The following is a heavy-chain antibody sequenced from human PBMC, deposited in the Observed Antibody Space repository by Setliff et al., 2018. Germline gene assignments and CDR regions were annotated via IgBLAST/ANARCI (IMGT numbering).Heavy chain of an antibody. D-gene: IGHD3-16*01. CDR2: LSGDGNA. J-gene: IGHJ3*02. CDR3: ARVAEYDTIDI. CDR1: GFTVSSSD. V-gene: IGHV3-53*05. Sequence: GGSLRLSCATSGFTVSSSDMSWVRQAPGKGLEWISVLSGDGNAYYADSVKGRFTISGDTSKNALYLQMDSLRHEDTAVYYCARVAEYDTIDIWGQGTMVTVSS.